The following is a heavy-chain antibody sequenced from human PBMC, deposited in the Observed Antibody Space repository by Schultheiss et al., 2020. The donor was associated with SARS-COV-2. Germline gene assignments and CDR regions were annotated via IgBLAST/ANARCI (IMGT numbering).Heavy chain of an antibody. J-gene: IGHJ5*02. CDR2: ISPYKGNT. Sequence: ASVKVSCKASGYTFNNYDITWVRQAPGQGLQWMGEISPYKGNTNYAQKHQGRVTMTTDTSTNTAYMELRSLKSDDTAVYYCARRHSGGLQSWFDPWGQGTVVTGSS. V-gene: IGHV1-18*01. D-gene: IGHD3-10*01. CDR3: ARRHSGGLQSWFDP. CDR1: GYTFNNYD.